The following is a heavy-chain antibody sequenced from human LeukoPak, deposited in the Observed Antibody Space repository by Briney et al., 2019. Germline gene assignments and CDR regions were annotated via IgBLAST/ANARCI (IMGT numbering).Heavy chain of an antibody. V-gene: IGHV3-23*01. CDR1: AFTVSSYA. CDR3: AKDAPVNIVVVPAANS. D-gene: IGHD2-2*01. J-gene: IGHJ4*02. CDR2: ISGSGGST. Sequence: PGGSLRLSCAASAFTVSSYAMSWVRQAPGKGLEWVPAISGSGGSTYYADSVKGRFTISRDNSKNTLYLQMNSLRAEDTAVYYCAKDAPVNIVVVPAANSWGQGTLVTVSS.